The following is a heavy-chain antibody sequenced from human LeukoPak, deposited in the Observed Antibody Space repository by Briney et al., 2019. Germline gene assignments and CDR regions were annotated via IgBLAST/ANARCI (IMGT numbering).Heavy chain of an antibody. Sequence: SETLSLTCTVSGGSISSSSYYWGWIRQPPGKGLEWIGSIYYSGSTYYNPSLKSRVTISVDTSKNQFSLKLSSVTAADTAVYYCAREPGYSYGDIDYWGQGTLVPVSS. CDR3: AREPGYSYGDIDY. V-gene: IGHV4-39*07. CDR1: GGSISSSSYY. D-gene: IGHD5-18*01. J-gene: IGHJ4*02. CDR2: IYYSGST.